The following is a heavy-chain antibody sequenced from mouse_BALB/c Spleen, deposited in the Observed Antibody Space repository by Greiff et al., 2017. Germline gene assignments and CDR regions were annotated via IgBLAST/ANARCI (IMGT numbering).Heavy chain of an antibody. D-gene: IGHD1-1*01. CDR1: GFTFSSYT. CDR3: TRDYYGSRDWYFDV. Sequence: EVKVVESGGGLVQPGGSRKLSCAASGFTFSSYTMSWVRQTPEKRLEWVATISSGGSYTYYPDSVKGRFTISRDNAKNTLYLQMSSLKSEDTAMYYCTRDYYGSRDWYFDVWGAGTTVTVSS. V-gene: IGHV5-6-4*01. J-gene: IGHJ1*01. CDR2: ISSGGSYT.